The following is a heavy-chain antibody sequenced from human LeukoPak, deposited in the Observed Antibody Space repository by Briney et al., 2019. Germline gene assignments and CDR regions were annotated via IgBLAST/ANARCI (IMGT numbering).Heavy chain of an antibody. CDR3: ARGARGYYFDY. J-gene: IGHJ4*02. CDR2: TSSSSSYI. CDR1: GFTFSSYS. Sequence: GGSLRLSCAASGFTFSSYSMNWVRQAPGKGLEWVSSTSSSSSYIYYADSVKGRFTISRDNAKNSLYLQMNSLRAEDTAVYYCARGARGYYFDYWGQGTLVTVSS. D-gene: IGHD3-16*01. V-gene: IGHV3-21*01.